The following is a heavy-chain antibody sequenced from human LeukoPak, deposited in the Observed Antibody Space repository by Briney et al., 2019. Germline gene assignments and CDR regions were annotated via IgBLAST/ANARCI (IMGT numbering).Heavy chain of an antibody. CDR1: GYTFTGYY. V-gene: IGHV1-2*02. CDR2: INPNSGGT. Sequence: ASLKVSCKASGYTFTGYYMHWVRQAPGQGLEWMGWINPNSGGTNYAQKFQGRVTMTRDTSISTAYMELSRLRSDDTAVYYCASTSGSYSGYWFDPWGQGTLVTVSS. D-gene: IGHD1-26*01. J-gene: IGHJ5*02. CDR3: ASTSGSYSGYWFDP.